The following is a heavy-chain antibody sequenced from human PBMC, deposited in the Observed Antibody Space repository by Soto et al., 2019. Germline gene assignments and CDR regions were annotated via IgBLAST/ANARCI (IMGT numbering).Heavy chain of an antibody. D-gene: IGHD2-2*02. Sequence: GGSLRLSCAASGFTFSSYEMNWVRQAPGKGLEWVSYISSSGSTIYYADSVKGRFTISRDNAKNSLYLQMNSLRAEDTAVYYCARSKVELIYGLYYYYGMDVWGKGTTVTVS. V-gene: IGHV3-48*03. CDR2: ISSSGSTI. J-gene: IGHJ6*04. CDR3: ARSKVELIYGLYYYYGMDV. CDR1: GFTFSSYE.